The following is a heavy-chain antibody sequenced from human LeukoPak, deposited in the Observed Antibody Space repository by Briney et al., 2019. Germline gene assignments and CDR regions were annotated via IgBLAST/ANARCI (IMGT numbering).Heavy chain of an antibody. CDR2: MNPNSGNT. V-gene: IGHV1-8*01. CDR1: GYTFTSYD. Sequence: ASVTVSCKASGYTFTSYDINWVRQATGQGLEWMGWMNPNSGNTGYAQKFQGRVTMTRNTSISTAYMELSSLRSEDTAVYYCARGTHGGGSYYFDYWGQGTLVTVSA. D-gene: IGHD2-15*01. J-gene: IGHJ4*02. CDR3: ARGTHGGGSYYFDY.